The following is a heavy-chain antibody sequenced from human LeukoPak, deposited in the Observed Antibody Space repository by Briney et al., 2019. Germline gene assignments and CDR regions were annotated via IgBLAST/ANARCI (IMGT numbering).Heavy chain of an antibody. J-gene: IGHJ4*02. D-gene: IGHD3-10*01. CDR3: AILLPNYYGSGSTD. CDR2: TRYDGSNK. V-gene: IGHV3-30*02. Sequence: GGSLRLSCAASGFTFSSYGMHWVRQAPGKGLEWVAFTRYDGSNKYYADSVKGRFTISRDNSKNTLYLQMNSLRAEDTAVYYCAILLPNYYGSGSTDWGQGTLVTVSS. CDR1: GFTFSSYG.